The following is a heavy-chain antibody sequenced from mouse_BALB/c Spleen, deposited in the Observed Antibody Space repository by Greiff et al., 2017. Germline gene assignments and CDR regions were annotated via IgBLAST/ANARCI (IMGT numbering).Heavy chain of an antibody. CDR3: ASEHFDY. V-gene: IGHV5-6*02. Sequence: EVMLVESGGDLVKPGGSLKLSCAASGFTFSSYGMSWVRQTPDKRLEWVATISSGGSYTYYPDSVKGRFTISRDNAKNTLYLQMSSLKSEDTAMYYCASEHFDYWGQGTTLTVSS. J-gene: IGHJ2*01. CDR1: GFTFSSYG. CDR2: ISSGGSYT.